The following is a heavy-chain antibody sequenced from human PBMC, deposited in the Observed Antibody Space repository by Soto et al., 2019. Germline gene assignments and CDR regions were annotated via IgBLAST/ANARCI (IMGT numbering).Heavy chain of an antibody. CDR1: GGSISSYY. Sequence: SETQSLPCTVSGGSISSYYWSWIRKNPGKGLEWIGYIYYSGSTNYNPSLKSRVTISVDTSKNQFSLKLSSVTAADTAVYYFARAIAVAGIIRDYYGMDVWGQGTTVTVSS. J-gene: IGHJ6*02. CDR2: IYYSGST. V-gene: IGHV4-59*01. D-gene: IGHD6-19*01. CDR3: ARAIAVAGIIRDYYGMDV.